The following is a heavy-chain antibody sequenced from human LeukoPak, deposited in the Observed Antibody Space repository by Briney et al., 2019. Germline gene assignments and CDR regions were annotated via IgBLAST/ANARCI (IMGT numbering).Heavy chain of an antibody. CDR2: IKQDGSEE. V-gene: IGHV3-7*01. CDR3: ARGSSAGASLRHDY. CDR1: GFTFSSYW. Sequence: GGSLRLSCAASGFTFSSYWMSWLRQAPGKGLEGVANIKQDGSEENFVDSVKGRFTISRDNAKKSLYLQMNSLRAEDTAVYYCARGSSAGASLRHDYWGQGTLVTVSS. D-gene: IGHD1-26*01. J-gene: IGHJ4*02.